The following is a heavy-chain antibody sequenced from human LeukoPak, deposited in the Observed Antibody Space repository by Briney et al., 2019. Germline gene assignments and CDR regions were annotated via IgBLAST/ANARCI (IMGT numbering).Heavy chain of an antibody. CDR1: GGSISSYS. J-gene: IGHJ4*02. CDR3: ARHGSWQQGNYYFDY. V-gene: IGHV4-59*08. D-gene: IGHD1-26*01. CDR2: IYYSGST. Sequence: SETLSLTCTVSGGSISSYSWSWIRQPPGKGLEWIGYIYYSGSTNYNPSLKSRLTISVDTSKNQVSLKLSSVTAADTAVYYCARHGSWQQGNYYFDYWGQGTLVTVSS.